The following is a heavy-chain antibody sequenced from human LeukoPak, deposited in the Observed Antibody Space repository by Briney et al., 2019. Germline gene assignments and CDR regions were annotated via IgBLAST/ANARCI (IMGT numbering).Heavy chain of an antibody. Sequence: PSETLSLTCTVSGGSISSSSYYWGWIRQPPGKGLEWIGSIYYSGSTYYNPSPKSRVTISVDTSKNQFSLKLSSVTAADTAVYYCARDLGIAAGGNWFDPWGQGTLVTVSS. CDR3: ARDLGIAAGGNWFDP. CDR1: GGSISSSSYY. J-gene: IGHJ5*02. D-gene: IGHD6-13*01. CDR2: IYYSGST. V-gene: IGHV4-39*07.